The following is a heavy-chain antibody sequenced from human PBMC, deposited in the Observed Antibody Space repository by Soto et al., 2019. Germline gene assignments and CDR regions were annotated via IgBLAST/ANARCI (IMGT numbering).Heavy chain of an antibody. CDR3: AKGGAGYSSNWPKNSFES. CDR1: GFIFNNYA. V-gene: IGHV3-23*01. J-gene: IGHJ4*02. CDR2: ISGSGGST. Sequence: EVQLLESGGGLVQPGGSLRLSCAASGFIFNNYAMTWARQAPGKGLEWVSAISGSGGSTYYADSVKGRFTISRDNSKNTLYLQMNSLRGEDTAVYYCAKGGAGYSSNWPKNSFESWGQGTLVTVSS. D-gene: IGHD6-13*01.